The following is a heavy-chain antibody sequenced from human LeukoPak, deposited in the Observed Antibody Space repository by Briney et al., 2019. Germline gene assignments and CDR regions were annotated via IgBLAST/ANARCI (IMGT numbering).Heavy chain of an antibody. V-gene: IGHV3-21*01. CDR2: MSSSSKYI. D-gene: IGHD6-19*01. Sequence: GGSLRLSCPASGFTFSSYCMNWVRQAPGKGLEWVSSMSSSSKYIYYADSVKGRFTISRDNAKNSLFLQMNSLRAEDTAVYYCTRGSISIAVAADAFDIWGQGTMVTVSS. CDR3: TRGSISIAVAADAFDI. J-gene: IGHJ3*02. CDR1: GFTFSSYC.